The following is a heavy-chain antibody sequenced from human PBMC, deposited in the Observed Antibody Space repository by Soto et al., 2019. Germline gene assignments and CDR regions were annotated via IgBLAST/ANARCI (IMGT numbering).Heavy chain of an antibody. CDR3: VRYDRINMKPYSPEGFHI. CDR2: VYYGGAIFYSGNI. CDR1: GDSISGSNSH. D-gene: IGHD3-3*02. J-gene: IGHJ3*02. V-gene: IGHV4-39*01. Sequence: SETLSLTCTVSGDSISGSNSHWGWTRQPPGKGLEYIGSVYYGGAIFYSGNIYYNPSLKSRVTISVDTSKNQFSLRLSSVTAADTGVYYCVRYDRINMKPYSPEGFHIWGQGTMVTVSS.